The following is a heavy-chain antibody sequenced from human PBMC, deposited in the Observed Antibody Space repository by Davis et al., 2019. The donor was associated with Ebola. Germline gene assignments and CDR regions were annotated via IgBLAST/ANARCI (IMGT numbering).Heavy chain of an antibody. J-gene: IGHJ6*02. Sequence: GESLKISCAASGFTFSSYGMHWVRQAPGKGLEWVAVIWYDGSNKYYADSVKGRFTISRDNSKNTLYLQMNSLRAEDTAVYYCAKGDYDFWSGYRPIDYYYGMDVWGQGTTVTVSS. D-gene: IGHD3-3*01. CDR1: GFTFSSYG. CDR3: AKGDYDFWSGYRPIDYYYGMDV. V-gene: IGHV3-33*06. CDR2: IWYDGSNK.